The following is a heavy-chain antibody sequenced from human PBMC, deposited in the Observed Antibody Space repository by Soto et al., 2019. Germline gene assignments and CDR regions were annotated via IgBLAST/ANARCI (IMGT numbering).Heavy chain of an antibody. Sequence: ESGGGVVQPGRSLRLSCAASGFTFSSYAMHWVRQAPGKGLEWVAVISYDGSNKYYADSVKGRFTISRDNSKNTLYLQMNSLRAEDTAVYYCARLDRLGYCSSTSCYSVSDVDYWGQGTLVTVSS. CDR1: GFTFSSYA. CDR3: ARLDRLGYCSSTSCYSVSDVDY. J-gene: IGHJ4*02. D-gene: IGHD2-2*02. CDR2: ISYDGSNK. V-gene: IGHV3-30-3*01.